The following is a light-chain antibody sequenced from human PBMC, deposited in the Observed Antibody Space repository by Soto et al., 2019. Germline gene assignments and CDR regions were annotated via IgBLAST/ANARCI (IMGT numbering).Light chain of an antibody. V-gene: IGKV3-20*01. CDR2: GAS. Sequence: EIVLTQSPGTLSLSPGETATLSCRASETVDTSSLGWYQQKPGRAPSLLIYGASTRATGIPDRFIGSGSGTDFTLTISRLEPEDFAVYYCQQYGSSPPYTFGQGTKLEIK. J-gene: IGKJ2*01. CDR3: QQYGSSPPYT. CDR1: ETVDTSS.